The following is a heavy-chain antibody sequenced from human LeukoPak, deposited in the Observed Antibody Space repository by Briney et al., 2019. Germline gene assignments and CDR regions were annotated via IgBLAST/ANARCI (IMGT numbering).Heavy chain of an antibody. V-gene: IGHV4-30-4*01. CDR1: GGSLSSGDYY. D-gene: IGHD3-10*01. Sequence: PSETLSLTCTVSGGSLSSGDYYWSWIRQPPGTGLEWIGYIYYSRSTYYNPSLKSRVTISVDTSKNQFSLKLSSVTAADTAVYYCARDLGGERTYWGQGTLVTVSS. J-gene: IGHJ4*02. CDR3: ARDLGGERTY. CDR2: IYYSRST.